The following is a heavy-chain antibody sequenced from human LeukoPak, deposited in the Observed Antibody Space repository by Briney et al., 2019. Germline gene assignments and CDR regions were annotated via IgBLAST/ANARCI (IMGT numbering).Heavy chain of an antibody. Sequence: GASVKVSCKASGYTFTGYYMRWVRQAPGQGLEWMGWINPNSGGTNYAQKFQGRVTMTRDTSISTAYMELSRLRSDDTAVYYCARTGGTLAARWDYWGQGTLVTVSS. CDR2: INPNSGGT. CDR3: ARTGGTLAARWDY. CDR1: GYTFTGYY. D-gene: IGHD6-6*01. J-gene: IGHJ4*02. V-gene: IGHV1-2*02.